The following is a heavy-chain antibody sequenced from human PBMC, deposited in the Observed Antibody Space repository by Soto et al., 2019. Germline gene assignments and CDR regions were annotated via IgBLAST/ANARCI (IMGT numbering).Heavy chain of an antibody. CDR2: INPSGGST. V-gene: IGHV1-46*01. CDR1: GYTFTSYY. Sequence: GASVKVSCKASGYTFTSYYMHWVRQAPGQGLEWMGTINPSGGSTNYPQSLQGRLTMTTDTSTTTAYMELRSLRSDDTAVYYCARDPYHVLMVNAPNLYGMDVWGQGTTVTVSS. CDR3: ARDPYHVLMVNAPNLYGMDV. D-gene: IGHD2-8*01. J-gene: IGHJ6*02.